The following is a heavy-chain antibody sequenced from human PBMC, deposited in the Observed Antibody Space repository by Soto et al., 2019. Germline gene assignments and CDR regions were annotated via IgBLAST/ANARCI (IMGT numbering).Heavy chain of an antibody. CDR3: AREWGGYCSGGSCYSEFAFDI. J-gene: IGHJ3*02. CDR1: GGTISNYT. Sequence: QVQLVQSGAEVKKPGSSVKVSCKASGGTISNYTISWVRQAPGQGLEWIGRVVPVLNIRNYAQKFQGRVAITADKSTSTAYMELSSLRSEDTAVYYCAREWGGYCSGGSCYSEFAFDIWGQGTKVTASS. CDR2: VVPVLNIR. D-gene: IGHD2-15*01. V-gene: IGHV1-69*08.